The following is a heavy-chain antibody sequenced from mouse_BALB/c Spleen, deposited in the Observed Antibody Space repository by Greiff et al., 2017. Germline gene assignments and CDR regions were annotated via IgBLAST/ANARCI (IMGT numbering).Heavy chain of an antibody. D-gene: IGHD2-4*01. J-gene: IGHJ4*01. Sequence: QVQLKESGPELVKPGASVKMSCTASGYTFTDYVISWVKQRTGQGLEWIGEIYPGSGSTYYNEKFKGKATLTADKSSNTAYMQLSSLTSEDSAVYFGARGDYDYDGRAMDYWGQGTSVTVSS. CDR3: ARGDYDYDGRAMDY. CDR2: IYPGSGST. V-gene: IGHV1-77*01. CDR1: GYTFTDYV.